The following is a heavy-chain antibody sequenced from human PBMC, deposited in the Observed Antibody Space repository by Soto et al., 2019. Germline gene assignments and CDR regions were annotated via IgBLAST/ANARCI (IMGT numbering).Heavy chain of an antibody. CDR2: INAGKGNT. D-gene: IGHD2-2*01. J-gene: IGHJ4*02. Sequence: SVKVSCKASGYTFTSYAMHWVRQAPGQRLEWMGWINAGKGNTKYSQKFQGRVTLTRDTSASTAYMELSSLSSEDTAVYYCARAGDDCSTTSCYMIDYWGQGTLVTVSS. CDR3: ARAGDDCSTTSCYMIDY. CDR1: GYTFTSYA. V-gene: IGHV1-3*01.